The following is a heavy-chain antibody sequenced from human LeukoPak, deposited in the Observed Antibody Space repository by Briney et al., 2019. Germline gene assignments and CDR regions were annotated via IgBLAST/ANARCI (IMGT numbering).Heavy chain of an antibody. J-gene: IGHJ6*02. CDR2: ISYDGSNK. Sequence: PGGSLRLSCAASGFTFRNYGMHWVRQAPGKGLEWVAVISYDGSNKYYADSVKGRFTISRDNSKNTLYLQMNSLRAEDTAVYYCAKEIADYDILTGYYYYYGMDVWGQGTTVTVSS. CDR1: GFTFRNYG. V-gene: IGHV3-30*18. D-gene: IGHD3-9*01. CDR3: AKEIADYDILTGYYYYYGMDV.